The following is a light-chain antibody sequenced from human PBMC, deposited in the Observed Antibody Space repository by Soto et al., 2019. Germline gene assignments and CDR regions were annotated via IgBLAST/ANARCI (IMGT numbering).Light chain of an antibody. J-gene: IGKJ4*01. CDR1: QDIRHD. Sequence: AIQMTQSPSSLSASVGDRVTITCRASQDIRHDLTWYQQKPGKAPKLLIYAASTLQSGVPSRFSGSEFGTDFALTISNLQPEDFATYFCLQDYSYPLTFGGGTKVEI. CDR2: AAS. V-gene: IGKV1-6*01. CDR3: LQDYSYPLT.